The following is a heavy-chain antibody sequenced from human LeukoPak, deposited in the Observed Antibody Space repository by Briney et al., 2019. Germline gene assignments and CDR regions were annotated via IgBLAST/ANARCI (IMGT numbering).Heavy chain of an antibody. D-gene: IGHD2-21*01. J-gene: IGHJ4*02. CDR3: AKFLPTHIVVANYYFDY. CDR2: ISGSGGST. V-gene: IGHV3-23*01. CDR1: GFTFSSYA. Sequence: GGSLRLSCAASGFTFSSYAMSWVRQAPGKGLEWVSAISGSGGSTYYADSVKGRFTISRDNSKNTPYLQMNRLRAEDTAVYYCAKFLPTHIVVANYYFDYWGQGTLVTVSS.